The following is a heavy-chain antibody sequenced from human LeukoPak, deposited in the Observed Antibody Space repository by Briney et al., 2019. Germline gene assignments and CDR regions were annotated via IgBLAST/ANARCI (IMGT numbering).Heavy chain of an antibody. D-gene: IGHD3-3*01. CDR1: GGSISSYY. J-gene: IGHJ5*02. V-gene: IGHV4-4*07. CDR3: ARVPTGVVNNWFDP. Sequence: PSETLSLTCTVSGGSISSYYWSWIRQPAGKGLEWIGRIYTSGSTNYNPSLKSRVTMSVDTSKNQFSLKLSSVTAADTAMYYCARVPTGVVNNWFDPWGQGTLVTVSS. CDR2: IYTSGST.